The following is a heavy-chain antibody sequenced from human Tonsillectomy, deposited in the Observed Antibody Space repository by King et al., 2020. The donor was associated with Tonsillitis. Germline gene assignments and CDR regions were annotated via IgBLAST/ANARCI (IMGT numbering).Heavy chain of an antibody. V-gene: IGHV3-30*18. CDR3: AKETPVDDGMDV. CDR2: ISYDGSNK. J-gene: IGHJ6*02. Sequence: VQLVESGGGVVQPGRSLRLSCAAYGFTFSTYGMHWVRQAPGKGLEWVAVISYDGSNKYYADSVKGRFTISRDNSKNTLYLQMNSLRAEDTAVYYCAKETPVDDGMDVWGQGTTVTVSS. D-gene: IGHD2-15*01. CDR1: GFTFSTYG.